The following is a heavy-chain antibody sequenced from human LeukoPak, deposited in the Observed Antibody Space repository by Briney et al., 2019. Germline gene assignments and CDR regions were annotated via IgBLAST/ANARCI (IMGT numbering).Heavy chain of an antibody. CDR3: AKRKWDLAGTLLL. CDR1: GFTFSCYA. Sequence: PWGSLCLTCAASGASGFTFSCYAMSWVRQAPGKGLEWISTVSTTGSSTYYADSVKGRFTISRDNSKNTMYLQMNSLRAEDTAVYYCAKRKWDLAGTLLLWPQSTMVTVSS. V-gene: IGHV3-23*01. D-gene: IGHD1-26*01. CDR2: VSTTGSST. J-gene: IGHJ3*01.